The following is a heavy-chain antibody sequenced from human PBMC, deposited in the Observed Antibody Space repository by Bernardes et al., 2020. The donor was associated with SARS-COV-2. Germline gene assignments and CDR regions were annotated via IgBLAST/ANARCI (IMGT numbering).Heavy chain of an antibody. D-gene: IGHD2-2*02. CDR1: GATLSSYS. CDR2: INSRSTTI. J-gene: IGHJ3*02. V-gene: IGHV3-48*01. CDR3: AREGYCSSTSCYTGAFDI. Sequence: GGSLRLSCAASGATLSSYSLNWVRQAPGAGLEWISYINSRSTTIYYPGSVKGRFTISRENAKNSLYLQMNSLRAGDTAVYYCAREGYCSSTSCYTGAFDIWGQGTMVTVSS.